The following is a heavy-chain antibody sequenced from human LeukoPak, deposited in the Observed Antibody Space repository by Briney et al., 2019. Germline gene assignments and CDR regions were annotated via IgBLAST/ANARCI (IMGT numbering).Heavy chain of an antibody. CDR3: CHSLSGRTGAFDI. D-gene: IGHD2-21*01. CDR2: TYYRSEWYN. CDR1: GDSVSSNSAA. V-gene: IGHV6-1*01. Sequence: SQTISLTCAISGDSVSSNSAAWNWIRQSPSRGLEWLGRTYYRSEWYNDYAVSVKSRITINPDTSKDQFSLQLDSVTPEDTAVYYCCHSLSGRTGAFDIWGRGTVVTVSS. J-gene: IGHJ3*02.